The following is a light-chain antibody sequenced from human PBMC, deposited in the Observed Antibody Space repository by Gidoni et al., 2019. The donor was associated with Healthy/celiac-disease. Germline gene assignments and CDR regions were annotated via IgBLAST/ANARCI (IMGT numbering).Light chain of an antibody. CDR1: QSVRSN. Sequence: EIEMTQSPATLTVSPGERATLSCRAMQSVRSNLAWYQQKPGQAPRLLRYGASTRATGFPARFSGSGSGTEFTLTISSLQSEVFAVYYFQQYNNWTRTFGQGTKVEIQ. CDR2: GAS. J-gene: IGKJ1*01. V-gene: IGKV3-15*01. CDR3: QQYNNWTRT.